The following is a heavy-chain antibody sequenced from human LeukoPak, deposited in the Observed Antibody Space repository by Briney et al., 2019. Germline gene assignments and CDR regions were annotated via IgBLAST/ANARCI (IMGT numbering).Heavy chain of an antibody. D-gene: IGHD4-23*01. CDR2: IKQDGSEK. Sequence: GGSLRLSCAASGFTFSSYWMSWVRQAPGKGLEWVANIKQDGSEKYYVDSVKGRFTISRDNSKNTLYLQMNSLRAKDTAVYYCAKDKEGMTTVVTGIDYWGQGTLVTVSS. J-gene: IGHJ4*02. CDR3: AKDKEGMTTVVTGIDY. CDR1: GFTFSSYW. V-gene: IGHV3-7*03.